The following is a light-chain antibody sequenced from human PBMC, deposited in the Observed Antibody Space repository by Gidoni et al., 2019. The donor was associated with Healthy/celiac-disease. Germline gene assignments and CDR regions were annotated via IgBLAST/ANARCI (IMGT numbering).Light chain of an antibody. CDR2: DAS. CDR3: QQRSNWPWT. J-gene: IGKJ1*01. CDR1: QSVSSY. Sequence: DIVLTQSPATLSLSPGARATLSCRASQSVSSYLAWYQQKPGQAPRPLIYDASNRATGLPARFSGSGSGTDFTLTISSLEPEDFAVYYCQQRSNWPWTFGQGTKVEIK. V-gene: IGKV3-11*01.